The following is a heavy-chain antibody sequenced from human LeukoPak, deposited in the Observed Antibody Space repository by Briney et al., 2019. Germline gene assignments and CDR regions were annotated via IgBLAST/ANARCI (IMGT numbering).Heavy chain of an antibody. V-gene: IGHV3-21*01. CDR1: GFTFSSYS. CDR3: ARERGYSYGYSDY. J-gene: IGHJ4*02. Sequence: GESLRLSCAASGFTFSSYSMNWVRQAPGKGLEWVSSITSSSSYIYYADSVKGRFNISRDNAKNSLYLQMNSLRAEDTAVYYFARERGYSYGYSDYWGQGTLVTVSP. CDR2: ITSSSSYI. D-gene: IGHD5-18*01.